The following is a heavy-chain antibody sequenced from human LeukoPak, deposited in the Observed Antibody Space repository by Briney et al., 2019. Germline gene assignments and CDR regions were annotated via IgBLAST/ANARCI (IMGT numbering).Heavy chain of an antibody. V-gene: IGHV4-31*03. CDR2: IYYSGST. Sequence: PSETLSLTCTVSGGSISSGGYYWSWIRQHPGKGLEWIVYIYYSGSTYYNPSLKSRVTISVDTSKNQFSLKLSSVTAADTAVYYCARGKGYYYDSSGTSGAYFDYWGQGTLVTVSS. D-gene: IGHD3-22*01. CDR3: ARGKGYYYDSSGTSGAYFDY. CDR1: GGSISSGGYY. J-gene: IGHJ4*02.